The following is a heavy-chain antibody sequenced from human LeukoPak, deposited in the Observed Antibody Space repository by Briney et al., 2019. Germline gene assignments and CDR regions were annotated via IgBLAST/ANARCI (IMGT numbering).Heavy chain of an antibody. Sequence: GGSLRLSCAASGFTFSSYGMHWVRQAPGKGLEWVAFIRYDGSNKYYADCVKGRFTISRDNSKNTLYLQMNSLRAEDTAVYYCAKGEKDFWSGYSIPDFDYWGQGTLVTVSS. CDR1: GFTFSSYG. J-gene: IGHJ4*02. D-gene: IGHD3-3*01. V-gene: IGHV3-30*02. CDR2: IRYDGSNK. CDR3: AKGEKDFWSGYSIPDFDY.